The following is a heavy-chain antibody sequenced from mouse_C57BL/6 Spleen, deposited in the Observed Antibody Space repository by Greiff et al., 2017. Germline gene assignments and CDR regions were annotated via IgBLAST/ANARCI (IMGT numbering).Heavy chain of an antibody. Sequence: VQLQQSGAELVRPGASVTLSCKASGYTFTDYEMHWVKQTPVHGLEWIGAIDPETGGTAYNQKFKGKAILTADKSSSTAYMELRSLTSEDSAVYYCTTYYGNYGAWFAYWGQGTLVTVSA. CDR2: IDPETGGT. D-gene: IGHD2-10*01. CDR1: GYTFTDYE. V-gene: IGHV1-15*01. CDR3: TTYYGNYGAWFAY. J-gene: IGHJ3*01.